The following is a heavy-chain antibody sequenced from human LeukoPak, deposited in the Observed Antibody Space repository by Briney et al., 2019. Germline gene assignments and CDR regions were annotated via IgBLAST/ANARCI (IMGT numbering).Heavy chain of an antibody. CDR2: IIPIFGTA. CDR3: ASRAIAAAGSFDY. V-gene: IGHV1-69*05. CDR1: GGTFSSYA. J-gene: IGHJ4*02. Sequence: SVKVSCKASGGTFSSYAISWVRQAPGQGLEWMGRIIPIFGTANYAQKFQGRVTITTDESTSTAYIELSSLRSEDTAVYYCASRAIAAAGSFDYWGQGTLVTVSS. D-gene: IGHD6-13*01.